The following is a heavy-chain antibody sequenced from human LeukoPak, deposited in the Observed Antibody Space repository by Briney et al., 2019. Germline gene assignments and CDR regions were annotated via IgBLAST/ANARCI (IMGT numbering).Heavy chain of an antibody. V-gene: IGHV4-34*01. CDR3: ARTRVPGSYSPKGPFDY. CDR2: INPSGST. Sequence: SETLSLTCAVYGGSFSGYYWSWIRQTPGKGLEWIWEINPSGSTNYNPSLKSRVTISVGTSKNQFSLKVSSVTAADTAVNYCARTRVPGSYSPKGPFDYWGQGTLVTVSS. D-gene: IGHD1-26*01. CDR1: GGSFSGYY. J-gene: IGHJ4*02.